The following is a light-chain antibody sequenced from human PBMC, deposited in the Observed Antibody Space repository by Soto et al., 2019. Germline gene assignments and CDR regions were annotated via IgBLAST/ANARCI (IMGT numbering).Light chain of an antibody. V-gene: IGKV3-20*01. CDR1: QSVSSRY. CDR2: GAS. J-gene: IGKJ3*01. Sequence: EIVLTQSPGTLSLSPGERATLSCRASQSVSSRYLGWYQQKPGQAPRLLIYGASNRATGIPDRFSGSESGTDFTLTISRLETEDFAVYYCQQYGSSPFTFGPGTKVDIK. CDR3: QQYGSSPFT.